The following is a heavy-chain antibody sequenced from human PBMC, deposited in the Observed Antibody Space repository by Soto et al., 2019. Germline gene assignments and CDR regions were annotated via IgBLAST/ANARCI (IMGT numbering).Heavy chain of an antibody. D-gene: IGHD5-12*01. Sequence: QLQLQESGPGLVKPSETLSLTSTVSGAPIASSSHCWGWIRQPPGKGLEWIGCIYYGGNTYYNPSLKSRVTISVDPSKNQFSLKLSSVTAADTAVYYCATPRRGYSGYDRFDYWGQGTLVTVSS. CDR3: ATPRRGYSGYDRFDY. CDR2: IYYGGNT. V-gene: IGHV4-39*01. CDR1: GAPIASSSHC. J-gene: IGHJ4*02.